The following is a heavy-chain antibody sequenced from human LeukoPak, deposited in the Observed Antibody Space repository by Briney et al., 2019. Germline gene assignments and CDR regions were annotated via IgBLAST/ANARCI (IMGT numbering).Heavy chain of an antibody. CDR2: IIPILGIA. CDR1: GGTFSSYA. CDR3: ARLAYVDTAMGTTTTKYYFDY. V-gene: IGHV1-69*04. Sequence: ASVKVSCKASGGTFSSYAISWVRQAPGQGLEWMGRIIPILGIANYAQKFQGRVTITADKSTSTAYMELSSLRSEDTAVYYCARLAYVDTAMGTTTTKYYFDYWGQGTLVTVSS. D-gene: IGHD5-18*01. J-gene: IGHJ4*02.